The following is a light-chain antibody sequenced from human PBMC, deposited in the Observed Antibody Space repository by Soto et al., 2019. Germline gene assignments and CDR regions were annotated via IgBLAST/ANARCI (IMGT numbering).Light chain of an antibody. CDR2: DAS. Sequence: DIQMTQSPSTLSASVGDRVTITCRASQSVSKWLAWYQQKPGKAPKVLIFDASILESGVPSRFRGSGSGTEFTLTISVLQHNHFATYDCTKYHQYLTWTFGKGTTVEVK. V-gene: IGKV1-5*01. J-gene: IGKJ1*01. CDR3: TKYHQYLTWT. CDR1: QSVSKW.